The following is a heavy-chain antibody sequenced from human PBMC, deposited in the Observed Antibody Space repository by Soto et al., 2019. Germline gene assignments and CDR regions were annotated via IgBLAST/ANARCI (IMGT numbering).Heavy chain of an antibody. CDR1: GYTFTTYG. CDR3: ARGVTATPSYYAMDV. J-gene: IGHJ6*02. V-gene: IGHV1-18*01. D-gene: IGHD1-20*01. Sequence: QVQLVQSGAEVKKPGASVKVSCKASGYTFTTYGVSWVRQAPGRGLEWMGWISVYNGNTNYAQKLQGRVTMTTDTSTSTAYMELRSLRSDDTAVYYCARGVTATPSYYAMDVWGPGTTVTVSS. CDR2: ISVYNGNT.